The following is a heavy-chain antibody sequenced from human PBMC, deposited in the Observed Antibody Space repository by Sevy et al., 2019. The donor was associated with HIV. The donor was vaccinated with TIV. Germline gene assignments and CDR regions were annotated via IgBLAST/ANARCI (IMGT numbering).Heavy chain of an antibody. CDR1: GFTFSSYA. CDR3: ARGHYYYYYMDV. V-gene: IGHV3-30-3*01. Sequence: GGSLRLSCAASGFTFSSYAMHWVRQAPGKGLEWVAVISYDGSNKYYADSVKGRFTISRDNYKNTLYLQMNSLRAEDTAVYYCARGHYYYYYMDVWGKGTTVTVSS. J-gene: IGHJ6*03. CDR2: ISYDGSNK.